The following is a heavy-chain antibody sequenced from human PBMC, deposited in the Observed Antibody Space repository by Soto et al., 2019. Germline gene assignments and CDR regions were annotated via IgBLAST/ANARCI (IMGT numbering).Heavy chain of an antibody. CDR2: ISGGGDTT. V-gene: IGHV3-23*01. Sequence: EVQLLESGGGLVQPGGSLRLSCAASGFTFNNYAMTWVRQAPGKGLEWVSAISGGGDTTSYADSVKGRFTVSRGGSKNTLYLQMSSLRAEDTALYYCANGRGGSGSLTPRVDFWGQGTLVTVSS. D-gene: IGHD3-10*01. CDR1: GFTFNNYA. J-gene: IGHJ4*02. CDR3: ANGRGGSGSLTPRVDF.